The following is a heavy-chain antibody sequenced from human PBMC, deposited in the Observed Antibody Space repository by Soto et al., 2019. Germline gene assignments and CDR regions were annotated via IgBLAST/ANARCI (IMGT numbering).Heavy chain of an antibody. CDR3: ARGTMVRGGKYRYYYGMDV. V-gene: IGHV1-8*01. J-gene: IGHJ6*02. CDR1: GYTFTSYD. CDR2: MNPNSGNT. D-gene: IGHD3-10*01. Sequence: ASVNVSCKASGYTFTSYDITWVRQATGQGLEWMGWMNPNSGNTGYAQKFQGRVTMTRNTSISTAYMELSSLRSEDTAVYYCARGTMVRGGKYRYYYGMDVWGQGTTVTVSS.